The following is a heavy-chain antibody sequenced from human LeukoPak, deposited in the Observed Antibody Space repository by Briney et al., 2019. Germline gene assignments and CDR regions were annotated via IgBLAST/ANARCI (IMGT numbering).Heavy chain of an antibody. V-gene: IGHV1-18*01. D-gene: IGHD3-3*01. CDR2: ISAYNGNT. J-gene: IGHJ5*02. Sequence: ASVKVSCKASGYTFTSYGISWVRQAPGQGLEWMGWISAYNGNTNYAQKLQGRVTMTTDTSTSTAYMELRRLRSDDTAVYYCARDGSILGVGNWFDPWGQGTLVTVSS. CDR3: ARDGSILGVGNWFDP. CDR1: GYTFTSYG.